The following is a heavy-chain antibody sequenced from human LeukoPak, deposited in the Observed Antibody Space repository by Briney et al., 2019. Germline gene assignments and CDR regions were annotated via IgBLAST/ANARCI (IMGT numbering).Heavy chain of an antibody. CDR2: IIPIFGTA. CDR3: ARKRSGYDGVVADYYGMDV. J-gene: IGHJ6*04. V-gene: IGHV1-69*01. Sequence: SVKVSCKASGGTFSSYAISWVRQAPGQGLEWMGGIIPIFGTANYAQKFQGRVTITADESTSTAYMELSSLRSEDTAVYYCARKRSGYDGVVADYYGMDVWPKGTTVTVSS. CDR1: GGTFSSYA. D-gene: IGHD5-12*01.